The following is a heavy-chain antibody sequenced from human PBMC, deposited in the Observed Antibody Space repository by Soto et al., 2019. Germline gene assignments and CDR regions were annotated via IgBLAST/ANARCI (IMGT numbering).Heavy chain of an antibody. CDR3: TKDQSRNLNHGDYYYYGMDL. V-gene: IGHV3-23*01. CDR1: GFPFDLYL. CDR2: INHNSGYA. Sequence: EVQLLESGGGWMQPGGSLTLSCSASGFPFDLYLMHWVRQVPGKELEWVSLINHNSGYASYTDSVKGRFTISRDNSKNTLYLQMNSLRAEDTAVYYCTKDQSRNLNHGDYYYYGMDLWGPGTPVTVSS. J-gene: IGHJ6*02. D-gene: IGHD3-3*01.